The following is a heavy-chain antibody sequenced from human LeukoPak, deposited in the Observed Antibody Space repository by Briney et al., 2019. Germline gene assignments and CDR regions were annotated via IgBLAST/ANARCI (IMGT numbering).Heavy chain of an antibody. D-gene: IGHD2-21*02. CDR1: GYTFTSYG. CDR3: ARFNCGGDCYTDY. Sequence: EASVKVSCKASGYTFTSYGISWVRQAPGQGLEWMGWISAYNGNTNYAQKLQGRVTMTRDTSTSTVYMELSSLRSEDTAVYYCARFNCGGDCYTDYWGQGTQVTVSS. CDR2: ISAYNGNT. V-gene: IGHV1-18*01. J-gene: IGHJ4*02.